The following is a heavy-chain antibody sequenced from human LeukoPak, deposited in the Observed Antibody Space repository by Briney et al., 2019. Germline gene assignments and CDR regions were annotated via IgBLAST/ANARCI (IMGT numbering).Heavy chain of an antibody. D-gene: IGHD3-9*01. Sequence: GGSLRLSCAASGCTFSSYAMSWVRQAPRKGLEWVSVVSGSGSSTDYADSVKGRFTISRDNSKNTLYLQMSSLSAEDTAVYYCAKMNVLTGYYTPNFDFWGQGTLVTVSS. V-gene: IGHV3-23*01. J-gene: IGHJ4*02. CDR3: AKMNVLTGYYTPNFDF. CDR2: VSGSGSST. CDR1: GCTFSSYA.